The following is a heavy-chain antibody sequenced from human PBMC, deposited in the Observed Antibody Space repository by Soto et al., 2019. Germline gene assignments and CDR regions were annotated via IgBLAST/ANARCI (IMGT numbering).Heavy chain of an antibody. CDR1: GGSISSSSYY. Sequence: QLQLQESGPGLVKPSETLSLTCTVSGGSISSSSYYWGWIRQPPGKGLEWIGSIYYSGSTYYNPSLKSRVPLSVDTSKNQFSLKLSSVTASDTAVYYCARQPLVLRFLEWLSPFDYWGQGTLVTVSS. CDR2: IYYSGST. D-gene: IGHD3-3*01. J-gene: IGHJ4*02. V-gene: IGHV4-39*01. CDR3: ARQPLVLRFLEWLSPFDY.